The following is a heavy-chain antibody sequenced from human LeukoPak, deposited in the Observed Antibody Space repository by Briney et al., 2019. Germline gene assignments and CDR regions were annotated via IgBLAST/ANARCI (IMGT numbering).Heavy chain of an antibody. D-gene: IGHD2-2*02. CDR1: GFTVSSNY. CDR2: IYSGGST. Sequence: GGSLRLSCAASGFTVSSNYMSWVRQAPGRGLEWVSVIYSGGSTYYADSVKGRFTISRDNSKNTLYLQMNSLRAEDTAVYYCARDPGGPHTVKWDAFDIWGQGTMVTVSS. CDR3: ARDPGGPHTVKWDAFDI. J-gene: IGHJ3*02. V-gene: IGHV3-53*01.